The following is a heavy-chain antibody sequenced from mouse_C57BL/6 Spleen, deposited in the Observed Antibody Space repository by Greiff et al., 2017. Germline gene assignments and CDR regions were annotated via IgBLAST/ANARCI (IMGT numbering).Heavy chain of an antibody. CDR2: IDPSDSYT. CDR3: ARSYYDYGGGFAY. CDR1: GYTFTSYW. Sequence: QVQLQQPGAELVMPGASVKLSCKASGYTFTSYWMHWVKQRPGQGLEWIGEIDPSDSYTNYNQKFKGKSTLTVDKSSSTAYMQLSSLTSEDSAVYYCARSYYDYGGGFAYWGQGTLVTVSA. D-gene: IGHD2-4*01. V-gene: IGHV1-69*01. J-gene: IGHJ3*01.